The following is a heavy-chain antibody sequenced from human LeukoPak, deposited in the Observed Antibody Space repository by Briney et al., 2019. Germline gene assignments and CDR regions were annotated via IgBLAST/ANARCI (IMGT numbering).Heavy chain of an antibody. Sequence: SETLSLTCSVSGGSITGYYWSWIRQPPGKGLEWIGYVFNSGSTNYNPYLKSRVIISVDTSKNQFSLKLTSVTAADTAVYYCARAAGYRDYWGQGTLVTVSS. V-gene: IGHV4-59*08. J-gene: IGHJ4*02. CDR3: ARAAGYRDY. CDR1: GGSITGYY. D-gene: IGHD5-12*01. CDR2: VFNSGST.